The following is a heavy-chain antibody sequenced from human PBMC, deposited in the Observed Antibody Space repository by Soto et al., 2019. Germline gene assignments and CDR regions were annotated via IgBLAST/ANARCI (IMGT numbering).Heavy chain of an antibody. Sequence: QVQLVESGGGLVKPGGSLRLSCAASGFTFSDYYMSWIRQAPGKGLEWVSYISSSGTTIYYADSVKGRFTISRDNAKNSLYLEMNSLRADDTAVYYCAREFWRSWSRSDSLDIWGQGTMVTVSS. CDR2: ISSSGTTI. J-gene: IGHJ3*02. V-gene: IGHV3-11*01. CDR1: GFTFSDYY. CDR3: AREFWRSWSRSDSLDI. D-gene: IGHD6-13*01.